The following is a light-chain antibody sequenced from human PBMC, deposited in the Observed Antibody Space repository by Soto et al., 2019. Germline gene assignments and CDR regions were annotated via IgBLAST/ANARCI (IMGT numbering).Light chain of an antibody. Sequence: DIQMTQSPSSLSASVGDRVTITCRASQSISSYLNWYQQKPGKAPKLLIYDASSLESGVPSRFSGSGSGTDFTLTISSLQPEDFATYYCQQSDSTPLTFGGGTKVDIK. J-gene: IGKJ4*01. CDR2: DAS. CDR1: QSISSY. V-gene: IGKV1-39*01. CDR3: QQSDSTPLT.